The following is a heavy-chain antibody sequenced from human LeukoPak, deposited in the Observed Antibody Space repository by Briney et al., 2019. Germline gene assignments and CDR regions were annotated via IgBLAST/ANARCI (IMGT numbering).Heavy chain of an antibody. V-gene: IGHV4-34*01. CDR2: INHSGST. CDR3: AGGGLTGTNYN. D-gene: IGHD1/OR15-1a*01. Sequence: PSETLSLTCAVYGGSFSGYYWSWIRQPPGKGLEWIGEINHSGSTNYNPSLKSRVTIPVDTSKNQFPLKLSSVTVADTAVYYCAGGGLTGTNYNWGQGTLCTVSS. CDR1: GGSFSGYY. J-gene: IGHJ4*02.